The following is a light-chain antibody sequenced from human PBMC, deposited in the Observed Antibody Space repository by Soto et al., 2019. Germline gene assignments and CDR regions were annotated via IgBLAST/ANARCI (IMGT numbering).Light chain of an antibody. V-gene: IGLV1-40*01. CDR3: QSYDSSLSVNYV. J-gene: IGLJ1*01. CDR1: SSNIGAGYD. Sequence: QSALTQPPSVSGAPGQGVTISCTGSSSNIGAGYDVHWYQQLPGTAPKLLIYGNSNRPSGVPDRFSGSKSGTSASLAITGLQAEDEADYYCQSYDSSLSVNYVFGTGTKVTVL. CDR2: GNS.